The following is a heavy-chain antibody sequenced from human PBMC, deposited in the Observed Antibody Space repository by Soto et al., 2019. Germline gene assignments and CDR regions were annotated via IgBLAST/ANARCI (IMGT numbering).Heavy chain of an antibody. Sequence: WGSLRLSCAASGFTFVDYAMILFRHSPWKGLEWVSGMIGLNGRTYYADSVKGRFTISRDTSKNTLYLQMDNLRIEDTAVYKCAKDAVSGDGIWLAQYWGQGTLVTVSS. J-gene: IGHJ4*02. CDR2: MIGLNGRT. V-gene: IGHV3-23*01. D-gene: IGHD4-17*01. CDR1: GFTFVDYA. CDR3: AKDAVSGDGIWLAQY.